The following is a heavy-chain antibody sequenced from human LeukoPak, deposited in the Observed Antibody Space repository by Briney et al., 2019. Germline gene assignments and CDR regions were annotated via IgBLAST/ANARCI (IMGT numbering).Heavy chain of an antibody. CDR2: IGTSGDST. V-gene: IGHV3-23*01. D-gene: IGHD3-3*01. CDR1: GFTFSSYA. CDR3: AKGVVGVGFDS. Sequence: GGSLRLSCAASGFTFSSYAMNWVRQAPGKGLEWVSAIGTSGDSTYYADSVKGRFTISRDNSKNTLYLQMNSLRADDTAVYYCAKGVVGVGFDSWGQGTLVTVSS. J-gene: IGHJ5*01.